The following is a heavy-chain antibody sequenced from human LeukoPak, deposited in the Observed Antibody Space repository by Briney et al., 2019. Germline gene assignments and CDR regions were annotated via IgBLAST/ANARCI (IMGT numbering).Heavy chain of an antibody. CDR1: GFTFSSYG. D-gene: IGHD6-13*01. J-gene: IGHJ4*02. CDR3: AKVGSNCFDY. CDR2: IRYDGSNK. Sequence: PGGSLRLSCAASGFTFSSYGMHWVRQAPGKGLEWVAFIRYDGSNKYYADSVKGRFAISRDNSKNTLYLQMNSLRAEDTAVYYCAKVGSNCFDYWGQGALVTVSS. V-gene: IGHV3-30*02.